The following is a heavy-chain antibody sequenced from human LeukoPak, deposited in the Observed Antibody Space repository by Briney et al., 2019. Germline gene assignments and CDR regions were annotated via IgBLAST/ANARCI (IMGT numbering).Heavy chain of an antibody. Sequence: GGSLRLSCAASGFTVSSNYMSWVRQAPGKGLEWVSVIYSGGSTYYADSVKGRFTISRDNAKNTLYLQMNSLRAEDTAVYYCASFSKRGTKYSSSWYWFDPWGQGTLVTVSS. V-gene: IGHV3-66*01. J-gene: IGHJ5*02. CDR2: IYSGGST. CDR1: GFTVSSNY. CDR3: ASFSKRGTKYSSSWYWFDP. D-gene: IGHD6-13*01.